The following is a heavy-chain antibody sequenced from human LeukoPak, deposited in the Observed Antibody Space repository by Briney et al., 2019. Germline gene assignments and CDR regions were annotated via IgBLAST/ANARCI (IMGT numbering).Heavy chain of an antibody. Sequence: GGSLRLSCAASGFTFSSYGMHWVRQAPGKGLGWVAVIWYDGSNKYYADSVKGRFTISRDNSKNTLYLQMNSLRAEDTAVYYCARDRCTNGVCYDFDYWGQGTLVTVSS. V-gene: IGHV3-33*01. CDR2: IWYDGSNK. J-gene: IGHJ4*02. D-gene: IGHD2-8*01. CDR1: GFTFSSYG. CDR3: ARDRCTNGVCYDFDY.